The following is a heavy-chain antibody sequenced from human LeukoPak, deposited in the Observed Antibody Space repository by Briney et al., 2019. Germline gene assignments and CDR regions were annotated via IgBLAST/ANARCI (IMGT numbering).Heavy chain of an antibody. CDR1: GYTFTGYY. D-gene: IGHD4-17*01. J-gene: IGHJ4*02. CDR3: AREGLYGEPLDY. Sequence: ASVKVSCKASGYTFTGYYIHWVRQAPGQGLEWMGWINPNGGGTNYAQKFQGWVTMTWDTSITTAYMELSRLRSDDTAMYYCAREGLYGEPLDYWGQGTLVTVSS. V-gene: IGHV1-2*04. CDR2: INPNGGGT.